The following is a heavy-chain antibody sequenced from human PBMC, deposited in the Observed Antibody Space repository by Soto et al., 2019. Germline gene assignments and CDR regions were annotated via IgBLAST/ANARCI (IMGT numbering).Heavy chain of an antibody. CDR2: ITSTGGTT. D-gene: IGHD1-20*01. Sequence: EVQLLESGGGLAQPGGSLSLSCAASGFAFSPYGMSWVRQAPGKGLEWVSSITSTGGTTYYADSVKGRFTISRDNSKNTLYLQMNSLRAEDTAVYYCAKVGISGTKYFEYWGQGTLVTVSS. CDR1: GFAFSPYG. J-gene: IGHJ4*02. V-gene: IGHV3-23*01. CDR3: AKVGISGTKYFEY.